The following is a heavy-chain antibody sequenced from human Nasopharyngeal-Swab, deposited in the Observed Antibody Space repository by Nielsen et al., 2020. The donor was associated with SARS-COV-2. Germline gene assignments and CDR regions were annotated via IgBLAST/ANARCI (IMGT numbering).Heavy chain of an antibody. CDR3: ASSEMATMNFDY. V-gene: IGHV3-13*01. Sequence: GESLKISCAASGFTFSSYDMHWVRQATGKGLEWVSAIGTAGDTYYPGSMKGRFTISRENAKNSLYLQMNSLRAGDTAVYYCASSEMATMNFDYWGQGTLVTVSS. CDR1: GFTFSSYD. CDR2: IGTAGDT. J-gene: IGHJ4*02. D-gene: IGHD5-24*01.